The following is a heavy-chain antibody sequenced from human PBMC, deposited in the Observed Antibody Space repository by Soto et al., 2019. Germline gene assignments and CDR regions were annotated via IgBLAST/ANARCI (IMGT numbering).Heavy chain of an antibody. CDR1: GYTFTSYD. Sequence: ASVKVSCKASGYTFTSYDINWVRQATGQGLEWMGWMNPNSGNTGYAQKFQGRVTMTRNTSISTAYMELSSLRSEDTAVYYCVVLRFLEWSVAIDPSGQATLVSVSS. J-gene: IGHJ5*02. CDR2: MNPNSGNT. V-gene: IGHV1-8*01. D-gene: IGHD3-3*01. CDR3: VVLRFLEWSVAIDP.